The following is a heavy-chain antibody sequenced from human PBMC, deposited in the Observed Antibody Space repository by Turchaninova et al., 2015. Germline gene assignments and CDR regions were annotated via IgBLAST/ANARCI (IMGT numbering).Heavy chain of an antibody. CDR3: ARGTFIEATLHFDY. J-gene: IGHJ4*02. CDR2: IIPILGIA. CDR1: GGTCSSYS. Sequence: QVQLVQSGAEVKKPWSSVMVIAKASGGTCSSYSISWVRQDPGQGLEWMGRIIPILGIANYAQKFQGRVTITADKSTSTAYMELSSLRSEDTAVYYCARGTFIEATLHFDYWGQGTLVTVSS. D-gene: IGHD6-6*01. V-gene: IGHV1-69*04.